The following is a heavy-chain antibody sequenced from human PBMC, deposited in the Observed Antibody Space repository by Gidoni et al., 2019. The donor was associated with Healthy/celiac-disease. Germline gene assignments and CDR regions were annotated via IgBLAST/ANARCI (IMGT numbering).Heavy chain of an antibody. J-gene: IGHJ3*02. Sequence: QVQLVESWGGVVQPGRSLRLSCAASGFTFSSYAMHWVRQAPGKGLEWVAVISYDGSNKYYADSVKGRFTISRDNSKNTLYLQMNSLRAEDTAVYYFAREGSWDWLPLDDAFDIWGQGTMVTVSS. V-gene: IGHV3-30-3*01. CDR1: GFTFSSYA. CDR3: AREGSWDWLPLDDAFDI. D-gene: IGHD3-9*01. CDR2: ISYDGSNK.